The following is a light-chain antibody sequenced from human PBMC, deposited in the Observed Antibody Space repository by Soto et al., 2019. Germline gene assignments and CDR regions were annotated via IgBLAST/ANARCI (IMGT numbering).Light chain of an antibody. CDR2: DVS. Sequence: DIVLTQSPATLALSPGESVTLSCRASQSVTNFLAWYQQKPGQAPRLLIYDVSKRATGIPARFGGSGSGTDFTLTISSLEPEDVAVYYCQQRTNWPPIFTFGPGTKVDIK. J-gene: IGKJ3*01. CDR3: QQRTNWPPIFT. V-gene: IGKV3-11*01. CDR1: QSVTNF.